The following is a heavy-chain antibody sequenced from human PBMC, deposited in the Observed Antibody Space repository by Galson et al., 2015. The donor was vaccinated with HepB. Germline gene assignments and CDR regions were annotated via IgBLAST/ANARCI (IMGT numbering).Heavy chain of an antibody. D-gene: IGHD3-10*01. V-gene: IGHV1-46*04. Sequence: SVKVSCKASGYTFTSYYMHWVRQAPGQGLEWMGIIDPSGGTTSYAQRLQGRVTMTRDTSTSTVYMELSSLRSEDMAVYYCAGNYYGSGSYHNAFDIWGQGTMVTVSS. CDR3: AGNYYGSGSYHNAFDI. J-gene: IGHJ3*02. CDR2: IDPSGGTT. CDR1: GYTFTSYY.